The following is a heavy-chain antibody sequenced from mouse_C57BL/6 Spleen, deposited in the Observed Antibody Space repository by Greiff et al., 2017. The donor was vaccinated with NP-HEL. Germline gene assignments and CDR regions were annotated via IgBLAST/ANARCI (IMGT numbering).Heavy chain of an antibody. D-gene: IGHD2-4*01. Sequence: EVKLVESGGGLVQPKGSLKLSCAASGFSFNTYAMNWVRQAPGKGLEWVARIRSKSNNYATYYADSVKDRFNISRDDSESMLYLQMNNLKTEDTAMYYCVRPGYYDYDWFAYWGQGTLVTVSA. J-gene: IGHJ3*01. CDR1: GFSFNTYA. CDR2: IRSKSNNYAT. CDR3: VRPGYYDYDWFAY. V-gene: IGHV10-1*01.